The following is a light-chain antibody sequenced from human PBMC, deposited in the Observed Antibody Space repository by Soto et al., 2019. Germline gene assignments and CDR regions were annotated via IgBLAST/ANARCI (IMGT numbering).Light chain of an antibody. CDR2: AAS. Sequence: DIQMTQSPSSLSASVGDRVTITCRASQSISSYLNWYQQKPGKAPKLLIYAASSLQSGVPSRFSGSRSGTDFTLTISRLQPEDFATYYCQQSYSTFITFGQGTRLEIK. CDR3: QQSYSTFIT. V-gene: IGKV1-39*01. J-gene: IGKJ5*01. CDR1: QSISSY.